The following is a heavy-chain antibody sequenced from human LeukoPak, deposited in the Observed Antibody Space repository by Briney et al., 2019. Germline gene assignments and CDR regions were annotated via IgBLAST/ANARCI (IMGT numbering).Heavy chain of an antibody. J-gene: IGHJ4*02. CDR2: ISYDGSNK. CDR1: GFTFSSYA. V-gene: IGHV3-30-3*01. CDR3: ARGVRDVLQTLTAGYYFDY. Sequence: GRSLRLSCAASGFTFSSYAMHWVRQAPGKGREWVAVISYDGSNKYYADSVKGRFTISRDNSKNTLYLQMNSMRAEDTAVYYCARGVRDVLQTLTAGYYFDYWGQGTLVTVSS. D-gene: IGHD5-24*01.